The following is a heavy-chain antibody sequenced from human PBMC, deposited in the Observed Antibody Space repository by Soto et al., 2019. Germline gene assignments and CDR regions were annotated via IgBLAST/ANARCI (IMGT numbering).Heavy chain of an antibody. CDR3: ARDTGYSYGLPDY. Sequence: ASVKGSLKASGYTFSAYYIIWLRQAPGQGPEWMGWINPNGGETNYAEKFRDRVTLTTDTSISAAYLELSGLRSDDTALYYCARDTGYSYGLPDYWGQGTLVTVSS. CDR2: INPNGGET. V-gene: IGHV1-2*02. D-gene: IGHD5-12*01. J-gene: IGHJ4*02. CDR1: GYTFSAYY.